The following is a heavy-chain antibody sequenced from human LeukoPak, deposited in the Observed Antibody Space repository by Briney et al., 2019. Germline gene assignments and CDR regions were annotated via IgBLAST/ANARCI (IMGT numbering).Heavy chain of an antibody. D-gene: IGHD1-26*01. V-gene: IGHV1-69*13. J-gene: IGHJ4*02. Sequence: GASVKVSCKASGGTFSSYAISWVRQAPGQGLEWMGGIIPIFGTANYAQNFQGRVTITADESTSTAYMELSSLRSEDTAVYYCARGPYSGSYYFTFDYWGQGTLVTVSS. CDR3: ARGPYSGSYYFTFDY. CDR1: GGTFSSYA. CDR2: IIPIFGTA.